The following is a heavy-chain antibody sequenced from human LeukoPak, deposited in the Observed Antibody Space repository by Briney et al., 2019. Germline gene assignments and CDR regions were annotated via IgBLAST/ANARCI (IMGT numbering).Heavy chain of an antibody. J-gene: IGHJ4*02. D-gene: IGHD1-26*01. V-gene: IGHV1-46*01. CDR2: MSPSGGST. Sequence: ASVKVSCKASGYSFTTYYIHWVRQAPGQGLEWMGVMSPSGGSTSYAQKFQGRVTMTRDTSTSTVYMELSSLRSEGTALYYCARDSVGASYFFDYWGQGTLVTVSS. CDR1: GYSFTTYY. CDR3: ARDSVGASYFFDY.